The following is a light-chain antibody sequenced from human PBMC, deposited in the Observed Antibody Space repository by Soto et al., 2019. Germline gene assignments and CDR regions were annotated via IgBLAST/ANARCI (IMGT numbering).Light chain of an antibody. CDR1: SSDVGGYNY. CDR2: DVS. CDR3: SSYTSSSSPLYV. Sequence: QSVLTQPASVSGSPGQSITISCTGTSSDVGGYNYVSWYQQHPGKAPKRMIYDVSNRPSGVSNRFSGSKSGNTASLTISGLQAEDEADYYCSSYTSSSSPLYVFGTGTKVTVL. V-gene: IGLV2-14*01. J-gene: IGLJ1*01.